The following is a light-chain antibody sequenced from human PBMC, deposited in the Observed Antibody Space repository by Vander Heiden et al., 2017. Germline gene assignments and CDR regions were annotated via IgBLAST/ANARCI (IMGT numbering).Light chain of an antibody. CDR1: SSNIGACYA. V-gene: IGLV1-40*01. CDR3: QSYDSSLSGYV. Sequence: QSVLTQPLSLSGAPGQWGPISCTGSSSNIGACYAVHWYQQLPGTAPRLLIYGNRNRPSGVPDRFSGSKSGTSASLAITGLQAEDEADYYCQSYDSSLSGYVFGTGTKVTVL. J-gene: IGLJ1*01. CDR2: GNR.